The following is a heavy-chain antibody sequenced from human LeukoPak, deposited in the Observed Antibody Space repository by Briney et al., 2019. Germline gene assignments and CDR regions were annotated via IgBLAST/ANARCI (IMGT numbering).Heavy chain of an antibody. V-gene: IGHV2-5*02. Sequence: SGPTLVNPTQTLTLTCAFSGCSLGTRGGGVGWIRQPRGKALEWLSIIYWEEDKRYSPSLKSRLSITKDTSTNQVVFTMTNMDPVDTATYYCAHKRIGVAGHLFDYWGQGTLVTVSS. D-gene: IGHD6-19*01. J-gene: IGHJ4*02. CDR1: GCSLGTRGGG. CDR3: AHKRIGVAGHLFDY. CDR2: IYWEEDK.